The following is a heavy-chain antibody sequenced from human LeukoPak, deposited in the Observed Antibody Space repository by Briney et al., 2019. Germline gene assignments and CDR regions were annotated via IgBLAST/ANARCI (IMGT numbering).Heavy chain of an antibody. CDR2: ISGSGGST. D-gene: IGHD3-16*01. Sequence: GGSLRLSCAASGFTFSSYGMSWVRQAPGKGLEWVSAISGSGGSTYYADSVKGRFTISRDNSKNSVSLQMESLRAEDTALYYCAKDYAVGSIDYWGQGTLVTVSS. V-gene: IGHV3-23*01. J-gene: IGHJ4*02. CDR1: GFTFSSYG. CDR3: AKDYAVGSIDY.